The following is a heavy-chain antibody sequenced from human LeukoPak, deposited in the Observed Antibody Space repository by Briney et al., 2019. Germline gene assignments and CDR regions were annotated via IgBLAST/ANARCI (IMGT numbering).Heavy chain of an antibody. CDR3: ARVKRDCSGGTCYSYDY. V-gene: IGHV3-30*03. Sequence: GGSLRLSCAASGFTFRNYGMHWVRQAPGKGLEWVAHISSDRSNIYYADSVRGRFAVSTDNSKNTLYLQMNSLRAEDTAVYYCARVKRDCSGGTCYSYDYWGQGTLVTVSS. CDR1: GFTFRNYG. D-gene: IGHD2-15*01. J-gene: IGHJ4*02. CDR2: ISSDRSNI.